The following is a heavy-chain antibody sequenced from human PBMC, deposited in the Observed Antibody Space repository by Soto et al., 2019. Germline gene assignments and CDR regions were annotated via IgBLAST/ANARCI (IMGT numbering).Heavy chain of an antibody. CDR3: VRHPGGSGYNNRMDV. Sequence: QVQLVQSGAEVKTPGSSVKVSCKASGGTFSSYAISWVRQAPGQGLEWMGGIIPIFGTAKYAQKFQGRVIIIADEWAGRADLGLSSLIPEDKAVNYCVRHPGGSGYNNRMDVGGQWTTLTVS. J-gene: IGHJ6*02. CDR2: IIPIFGTA. D-gene: IGHD2-15*01. CDR1: GGTFSSYA. V-gene: IGHV1-69*12.